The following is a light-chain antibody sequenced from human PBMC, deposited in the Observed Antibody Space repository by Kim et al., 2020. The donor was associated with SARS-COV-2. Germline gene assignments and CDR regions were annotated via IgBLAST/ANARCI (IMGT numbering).Light chain of an antibody. CDR3: QQTYTTPPT. J-gene: IGKJ1*01. CDR1: QSITTY. Sequence: DIQMTQSPSSLSASVGDRVTITCRASQSITTYLNWYQQKPGKAPNLLICAASSLQSGVPSRFSGSGSGTDFTLTIRSLQPEDFATYYCQQTYTTPPTFGQGTKVDIK. V-gene: IGKV1-39*01. CDR2: AAS.